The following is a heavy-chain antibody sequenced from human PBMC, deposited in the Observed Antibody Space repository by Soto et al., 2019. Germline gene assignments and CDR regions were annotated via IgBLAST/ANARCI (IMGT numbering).Heavy chain of an antibody. CDR1: GYTFTSYG. Sequence: ASGKVSCKASGYTFTSYGIIWVRQAPGQGLEWMGWISAYNYKTDYAQKLQGRVTMTADPSTNTAYMELRSLTSDDTAVYYCARGIVSDSLKPSDYSGQGPLVTVS. V-gene: IGHV1-18*01. CDR2: ISAYNYKT. D-gene: IGHD3-16*02. CDR3: ARGIVSDSLKPSDY. J-gene: IGHJ4*02.